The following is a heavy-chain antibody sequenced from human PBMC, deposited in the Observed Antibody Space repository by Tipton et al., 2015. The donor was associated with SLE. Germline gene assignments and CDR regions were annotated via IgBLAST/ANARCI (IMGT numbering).Heavy chain of an antibody. J-gene: IGHJ4*02. CDR3: ARVGYSSGSYYFDY. CDR1: GGSINSYY. Sequence: TLSLTCTVSGGSINSYYWSWIRQPPGMGLEWIGNIYTSGNTNYNPSLKSRVTTSVDTSKNQFSLKLSSVTAADTAVYYCARVGYSSGSYYFDYWGQGTLVTVSS. CDR2: IYTSGNT. V-gene: IGHV4-4*08. D-gene: IGHD6-19*01.